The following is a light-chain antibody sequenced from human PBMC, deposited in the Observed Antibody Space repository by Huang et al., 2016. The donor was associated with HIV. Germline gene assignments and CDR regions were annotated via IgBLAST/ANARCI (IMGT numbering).Light chain of an antibody. CDR3: QQYDTWPPLT. CDR2: GAS. Sequence: ILLTQFPATLSVSPGQRVTLSCRASQSVGGKLAWYQQRPGQATRRLIYGASTRVPTIPDRFSGSGAGTEFTLTISSLQSEDFAVYYCQQYDTWPPLTFGGGTKV. CDR1: QSVGGK. V-gene: IGKV3-15*01. J-gene: IGKJ4*01.